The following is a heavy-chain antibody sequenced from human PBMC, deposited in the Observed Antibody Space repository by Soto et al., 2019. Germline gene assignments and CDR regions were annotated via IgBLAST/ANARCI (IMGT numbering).Heavy chain of an antibody. CDR2: AYYRSKWYI. V-gene: IGHV6-1*01. D-gene: IGHD1-26*01. J-gene: IGHJ4*02. CDR3: VRDSHPTSGIVGHIEF. CDR1: GDSVSSNSAA. Sequence: QVQLQQSGPGLVKPSQTLSVNCAISGDSVSSNSAAWNWIRQSPSRGIEWLGRAYYRSKWYIDYAESVKSRIIINPETFKNQLPLPLNYVTPEDTAVYYCVRDSHPTSGIVGHIEFWCQGTLVNVSS.